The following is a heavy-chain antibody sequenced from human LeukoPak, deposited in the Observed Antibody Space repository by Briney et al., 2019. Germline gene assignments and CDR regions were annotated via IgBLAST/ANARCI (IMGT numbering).Heavy chain of an antibody. D-gene: IGHD6-13*01. CDR3: ARHSFVSQQLVPDNYFDY. J-gene: IGHJ4*02. CDR2: IYPGDSDT. Sequence: GESLKISCKGSGYSFTTYWIGWVRQMPGKGLEWMGIIYPGDSDTRYNPSFQGQVTISADKSISTAYLQWSSLKASDSAIYYCARHSFVSQQLVPDNYFDYWGQGTLVTVSS. CDR1: GYSFTTYW. V-gene: IGHV5-51*01.